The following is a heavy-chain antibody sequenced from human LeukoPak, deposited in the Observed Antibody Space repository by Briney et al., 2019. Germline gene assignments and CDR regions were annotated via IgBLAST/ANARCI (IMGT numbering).Heavy chain of an antibody. D-gene: IGHD4/OR15-4a*01. V-gene: IGHV3-21*01. CDR3: ARDLAWGAY. CDR1: GFTFSIYT. Sequence: SGGSLRLSCVASGFTFSIYTMSWVRQALGKGLEWVSSITSSSSSIYSADSVKGRLTISRDNAKNSLYLEMNGLRDEDTAVYYCARDLAWGAYWGQGTLVTVSS. CDR2: ITSSSSSI. J-gene: IGHJ4*02.